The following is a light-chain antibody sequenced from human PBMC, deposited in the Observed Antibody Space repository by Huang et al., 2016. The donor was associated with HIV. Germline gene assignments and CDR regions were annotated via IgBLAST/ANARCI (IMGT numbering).Light chain of an antibody. CDR2: SGS. CDR1: QSLLHGNGYNY. CDR3: MQSLQTPGT. Sequence: DIVMIQSPLSLSVTPGEADSISCRSSQSLLHGNGYNYLEWYLQKPGQSPQLLIYSGSDRAHGVPARFSASGSGTDFSLTISSVEAEDIGIYYCMQSLQTPGTFGQGTRLDIK. J-gene: IGKJ5*01. V-gene: IGKV2-28*01.